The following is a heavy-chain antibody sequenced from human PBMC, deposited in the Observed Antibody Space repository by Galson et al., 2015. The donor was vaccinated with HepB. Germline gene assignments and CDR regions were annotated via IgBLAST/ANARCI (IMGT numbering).Heavy chain of an antibody. Sequence: SLRLSCAASGFTVSSNYMSWVRQAPGKGLEWVSVIYSGGSTYYADSVKGRFTISRDNSKNTLYLQMNSLRAEDTAVYYCARLYGGNSGPFDYWGQGTLVTVSS. D-gene: IGHD4-23*01. CDR3: ARLYGGNSGPFDY. V-gene: IGHV3-66*01. J-gene: IGHJ4*02. CDR1: GFTVSSNY. CDR2: IYSGGST.